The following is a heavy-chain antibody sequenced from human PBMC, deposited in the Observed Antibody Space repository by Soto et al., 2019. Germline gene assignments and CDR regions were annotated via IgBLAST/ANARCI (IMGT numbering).Heavy chain of an antibody. CDR3: EREEGAKLSSS. D-gene: IGHD6-13*01. V-gene: IGHV1-69*13. J-gene: IGHJ4*02. CDR2: IVPIYRTA. CDR1: GGTFSSYR. Sequence: SVKVSCKASGGTFSSYRFNWVRQARGQGLEWLGGIVPIYRTADYAQKFKGRVTRTEDESTRTVYMELSSLKAKEKDIYEWEREEGAKLSSSWGQGTLVTVSS.